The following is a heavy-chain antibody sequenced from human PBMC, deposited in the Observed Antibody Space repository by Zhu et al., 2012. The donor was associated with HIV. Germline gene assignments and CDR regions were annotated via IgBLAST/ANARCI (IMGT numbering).Heavy chain of an antibody. CDR3: ARYYYASGRTIDY. J-gene: IGHJ4*02. Sequence: QVQLQESGPGLVKPSQTLSLTCTVSGVSISSGDYYWSWIRQPPGKGLEWIGYVYYSGITYYNPSLKSRITISVDTSKNQFSLKLSSVTAADTAVYYCARYYYASGRTIDYWGQGTLVHVSS. V-gene: IGHV4-30-4*08. D-gene: IGHD3-10*01. CDR1: GVSISSGDYY. CDR2: VYYSGIT.